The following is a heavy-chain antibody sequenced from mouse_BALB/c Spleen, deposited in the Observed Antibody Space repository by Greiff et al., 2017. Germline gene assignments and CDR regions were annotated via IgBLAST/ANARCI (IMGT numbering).Heavy chain of an antibody. Sequence: QVQLKESGPGLVAPSQSLSITCTVSGFSLTSYDISWIRQPPGKGLEWLGVIWTGGGTNYNSAFMSRLSISKDNSKSQVFLKMNSLQTDDTAIYYCERGEDVAMDDWGEGTSVTVSS. J-gene: IGHJ4*01. V-gene: IGHV2-9-2*01. CDR1: GFSLTSYD. CDR2: IWTGGGT. CDR3: ERGEDVAMDD.